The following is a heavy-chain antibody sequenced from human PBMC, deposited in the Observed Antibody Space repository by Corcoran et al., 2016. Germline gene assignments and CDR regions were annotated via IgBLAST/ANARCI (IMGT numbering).Heavy chain of an antibody. D-gene: IGHD4-17*01. J-gene: IGHJ4*02. Sequence: QVQLVESVGGVVQPGRSLRHSCAASGFTFSSYGMHWVLQAPGKGLEWVAVISYDGSNKYYADSVKGRFTISRDNSKNTLYLQMNSLRAEDTAVYYCAKDWDYGDYVYWGQGTLVTVSS. CDR2: ISYDGSNK. CDR3: AKDWDYGDYVY. V-gene: IGHV3-30*18. CDR1: GFTFSSYG.